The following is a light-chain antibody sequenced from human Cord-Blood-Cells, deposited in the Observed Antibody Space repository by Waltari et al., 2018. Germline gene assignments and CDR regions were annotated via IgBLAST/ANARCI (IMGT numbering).Light chain of an antibody. V-gene: IGKV1-5*03. CDR1: LSISSW. CDR3: QQYNSYWT. J-gene: IGKJ1*01. CDR2: KAS. Sequence: DLQLTQSPSTLPASVGASVPITCRASLSISSWLAWYQQKPGKAPKLLIYKASSLESGVPSRFSGSGSGTEFTLTISSLQPDDFATYYCQQYNSYWTFGQGTKVEIK.